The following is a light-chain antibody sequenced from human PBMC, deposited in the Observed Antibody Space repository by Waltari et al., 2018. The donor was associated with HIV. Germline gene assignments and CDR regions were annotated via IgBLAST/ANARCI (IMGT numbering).Light chain of an antibody. CDR3: QVGHSGADGHVV. J-gene: IGLJ2*01. CDR1: NIGGHI. CDR2: ADS. V-gene: IGLV3-21*02. Sequence: SYVLTQPPSVSVAPGQTANITCAEGNIGGHIVYWYQQKPGQAPVLVVFADSDRPSGIPGRVSGSKSGNTATLASSRVEAGDEADYYCQVGHSGADGHVVFGGGTKRTVL.